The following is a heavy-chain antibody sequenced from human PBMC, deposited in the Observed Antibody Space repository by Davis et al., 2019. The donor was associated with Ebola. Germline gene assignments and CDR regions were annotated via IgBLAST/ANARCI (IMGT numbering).Heavy chain of an antibody. J-gene: IGHJ6*02. CDR2: ISSSSSYI. D-gene: IGHD6-6*01. Sequence: GGSLRLSCAASGFTFSSYSMNWVRQAPGKGLEWASSISSSSSYIYYADSVKGRFTISRDNAKNSLYLQMNSLRAEDTAVYYCARGYVAARPGYYYGMDVWGQGTTVTVSS. CDR3: ARGYVAARPGYYYGMDV. V-gene: IGHV3-21*01. CDR1: GFTFSSYS.